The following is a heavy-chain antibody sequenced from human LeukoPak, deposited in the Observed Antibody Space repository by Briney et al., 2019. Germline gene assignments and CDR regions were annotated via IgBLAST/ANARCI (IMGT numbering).Heavy chain of an antibody. CDR1: GFSLSGYW. V-gene: IGHV3-74*01. Sequence: GGSLRLSCAASGFSLSGYWMHWVRQAPGKGLVWVSRISGDGSTTNYADSVKGRFTISRDNAKNSLYLQMNSLRAEDTAVYYCARGDGVVTDPWGQGTLVTVSS. D-gene: IGHD2-15*01. CDR2: ISGDGSTT. CDR3: ARGDGVVTDP. J-gene: IGHJ5*02.